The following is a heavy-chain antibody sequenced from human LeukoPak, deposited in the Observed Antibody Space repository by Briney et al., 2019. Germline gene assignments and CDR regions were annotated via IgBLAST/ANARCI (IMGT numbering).Heavy chain of an antibody. CDR3: TTDFHAYYYDSSGYRI. Sequence: GGSLRLSCAASGFTFSNAWMSWVRQAPGKGLEWVGRIKSKTDGGTTDYAAPVKGRFTISRDDSKNTLYLQINSLKTEDTAVYYCTTDFHAYYYDSSGYRIWGQGTLVTVSS. CDR2: IKSKTDGGTT. D-gene: IGHD3-22*01. J-gene: IGHJ4*02. CDR1: GFTFSNAW. V-gene: IGHV3-15*01.